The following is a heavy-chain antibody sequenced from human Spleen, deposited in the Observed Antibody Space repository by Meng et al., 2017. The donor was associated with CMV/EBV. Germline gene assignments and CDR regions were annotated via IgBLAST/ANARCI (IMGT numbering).Heavy chain of an antibody. D-gene: IGHD6-13*01. CDR1: GYTFTSYY. J-gene: IGHJ6*02. CDR3: ARGAQQLPYYYYYYGMDV. V-gene: IGHV1-46*01. CDR2: INPSGGST. Sequence: ASVKVSCKASGYTFTSYYMHWVRQAPGQGLEWMGIINPSGGSTSYAQEFQGRVTMTRDTSTSTVYMELSSLRSEDTAVYYWARGAQQLPYYYYYYGMDVWGQGTTVTVSS.